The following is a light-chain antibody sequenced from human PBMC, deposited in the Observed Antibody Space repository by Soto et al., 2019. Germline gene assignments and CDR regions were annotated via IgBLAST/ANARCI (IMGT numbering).Light chain of an antibody. CDR1: SGSVSTSYY. V-gene: IGLV8-61*01. Sequence: QTVVTQEPSFTVSPGGTVTLTCGLSSGSVSTSYYPSWYQQTPGQAPRTLIYGTNARSSGVPDRFSGSILGNKAAHTITGAQADDESDYYCVLYMGSGIRVFGGGTKLTVL. CDR3: VLYMGSGIRV. J-gene: IGLJ2*01. CDR2: GTN.